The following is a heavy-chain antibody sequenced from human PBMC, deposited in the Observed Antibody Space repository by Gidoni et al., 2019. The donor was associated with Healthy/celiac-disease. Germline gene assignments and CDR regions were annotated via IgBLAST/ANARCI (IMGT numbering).Heavy chain of an antibody. CDR3: ARGERITMIVVVMED. Sequence: KPGASVKVSCKASGYTFTSYYIHWVRQAPGQGLEWMGMINPSGGSTTYAQKFQGRVTMTRDTSTSTVYMELSSLRSEDTAVYYCARGERITMIVVVMEDWGQGTLVTVSS. CDR1: GYTFTSYY. J-gene: IGHJ4*02. CDR2: INPSGGST. V-gene: IGHV1-46*01. D-gene: IGHD3-22*01.